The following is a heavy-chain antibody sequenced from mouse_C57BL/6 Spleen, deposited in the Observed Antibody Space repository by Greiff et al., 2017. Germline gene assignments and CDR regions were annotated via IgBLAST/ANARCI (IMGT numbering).Heavy chain of an antibody. CDR1: GFTFSDYG. CDR2: ISSGSSTN. V-gene: IGHV5-17*01. Sequence: EVQGVESGGGLVKPGGSLKLSCAASGFTFSDYGMHWVRQAPEKGLEWVAYISSGSSTNYYADTVKGRFTISRDNAKNTLFLQMTSLRSEDTAMYYCARPEAAHATLFAYWGQGTLVTVSA. CDR3: ARPEAAHATLFAY. D-gene: IGHD3-2*02. J-gene: IGHJ3*01.